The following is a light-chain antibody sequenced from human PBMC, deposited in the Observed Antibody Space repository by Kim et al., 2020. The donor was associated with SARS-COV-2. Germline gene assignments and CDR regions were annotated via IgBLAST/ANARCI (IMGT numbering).Light chain of an antibody. CDR2: DDS. CDR1: NIGTKS. Sequence: SYELTQPPSVSVAPGQTATITCGGPNIGTKSVHWYQQKPGQAPVLVVYDDSDRPSGIPDRISGSNSGNTATLTISRVEAGDEADFYCQVWDSYSYHVVFGAGTQLTVL. V-gene: IGLV3-21*02. CDR3: QVWDSYSYHVV. J-gene: IGLJ2*01.